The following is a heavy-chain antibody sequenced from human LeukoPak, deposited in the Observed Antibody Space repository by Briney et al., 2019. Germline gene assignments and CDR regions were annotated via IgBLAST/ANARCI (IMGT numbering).Heavy chain of an antibody. J-gene: IGHJ3*02. D-gene: IGHD3-22*01. CDR2: INPNSGGT. V-gene: IGHV1-2*06. CDR3: ARVYYYDSSGAFDI. CDR1: GYTFTGYY. Sequence: GASVKVSCKASGYTFTGYYMHWGRQAPGQGLDWMGRINPNSGGTNYAQKFQGRVTMTRDTSISTAYMELSRLRSDDTAVYYCARVYYYDSSGAFDIWGQGTMVTVSS.